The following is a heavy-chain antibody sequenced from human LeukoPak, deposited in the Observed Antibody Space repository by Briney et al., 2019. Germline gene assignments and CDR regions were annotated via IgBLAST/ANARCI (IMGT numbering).Heavy chain of an antibody. D-gene: IGHD3-3*01. CDR2: IKSKTDGGTT. Sequence: PGGSLRLSCAASGFTFSNAWMSWVRQAPGKGLEWVGRIKSKTDGGTTDYAAPVKGRFTISRDDSKNTLYLQMNSLKTEDTAVYYCARSYDLTNWFDPWGQGTLVTVSS. CDR1: GFTFSNAW. V-gene: IGHV3-15*01. J-gene: IGHJ5*02. CDR3: ARSYDLTNWFDP.